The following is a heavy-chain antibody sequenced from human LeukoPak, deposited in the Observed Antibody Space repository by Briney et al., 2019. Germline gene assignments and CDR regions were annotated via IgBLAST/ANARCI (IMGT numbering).Heavy chain of an antibody. V-gene: IGHV1-18*01. J-gene: IGHJ4*02. CDR1: GYTFRSYG. Sequence: ASVKVSCKASGYTFRSYGISWVRQAPGQGLEWMGWTSPYSGSTNYPQKFQGRVTVTTDTSTSTAYMELRSLRSDDTAVYFCARALREYSSSWFSDFWGQGTLVTVSS. D-gene: IGHD6-13*01. CDR2: TSPYSGST. CDR3: ARALREYSSSWFSDF.